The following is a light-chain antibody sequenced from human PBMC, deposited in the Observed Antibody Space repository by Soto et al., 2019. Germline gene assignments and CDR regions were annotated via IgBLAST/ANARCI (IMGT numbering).Light chain of an antibody. CDR1: QYINTR. V-gene: IGKV3-11*01. J-gene: IGKJ1*01. Sequence: IVLTHSPSTLSSFPVYRVTLSFMASQYINTRLAWYQHRPGQAPRLLIYQTSIRAAGIPARFSASGSGTDFTLTISDVQPEDFALYYCHQRQSWPRTFGQGTKVDI. CDR2: QTS. CDR3: HQRQSWPRT.